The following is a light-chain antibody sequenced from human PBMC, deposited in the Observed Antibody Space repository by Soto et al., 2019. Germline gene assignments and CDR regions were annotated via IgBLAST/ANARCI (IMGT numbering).Light chain of an antibody. J-gene: IGLJ1*01. V-gene: IGLV2-14*01. CDR3: SSYTSSSTV. Sequence: CVLTKASAGFGSPGQSVSFPLPVNKIDVGGYNYVSWYQQHPGKAPKLMIYDVSNRPSGVSNRFSGSKSGNTASLTISGLQAEDEADYYCSSYTSSSTVFGTGTKVTVL. CDR2: DVS. CDR1: KIDVGGYNY.